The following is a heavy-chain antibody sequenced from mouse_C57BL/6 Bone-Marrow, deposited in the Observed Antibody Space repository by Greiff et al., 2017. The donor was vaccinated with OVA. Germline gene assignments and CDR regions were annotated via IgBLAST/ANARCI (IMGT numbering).Heavy chain of an antibody. V-gene: IGHV3-6*01. CDR2: ISYDGSN. D-gene: IGHD1-1*01. CDR1: GYSITSGYY. J-gene: IGHJ1*03. Sequence: EVKLEESGPGLVKPSQSLSLTCSVTGYSITSGYYWNWLRQFPGNKLECMCYISYDGSNNYKPSLKNRISITRDKSKNQFFLKLNSVTTEDTATYYGAKGAIRNITTDWGYFDVWGTGTTVTVSS. CDR3: AKGAIRNITTDWGYFDV.